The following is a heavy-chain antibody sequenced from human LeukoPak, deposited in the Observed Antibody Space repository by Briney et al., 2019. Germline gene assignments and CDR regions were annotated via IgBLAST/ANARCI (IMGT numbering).Heavy chain of an antibody. D-gene: IGHD3-3*01. J-gene: IGHJ4*02. CDR2: IYYSGST. CDR3: ARGYYDFWSGYRSVFDY. Sequence: PSETLSPTCTVSGGSISSYYWSWIRQPPGKGLEWIGYIYYSGSTNYNPSLKSRVTISVDTSKNQFSLKLSSVTAADTAVYYCARGYYDFWSGYRSVFDYWGQGTLVTVSS. V-gene: IGHV4-59*01. CDR1: GGSISSYY.